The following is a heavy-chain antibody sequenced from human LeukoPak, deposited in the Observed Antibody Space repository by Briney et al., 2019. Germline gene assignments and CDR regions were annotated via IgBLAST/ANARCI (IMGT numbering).Heavy chain of an antibody. CDR3: ARDLRSITIFGVVMKKNYYYGMDV. CDR2: IWYDGSNK. V-gene: IGHV3-33*08. D-gene: IGHD3-3*01. CDR1: GFTFSSYG. J-gene: IGHJ6*02. Sequence: PGGSLRLSCAASGFTFSSYGMHWVRQAPGKGLEWVAVIWYDGSNKYYADSVKGRFTISRDNSKNTLYLQMNSLRAEDTAVYYCARDLRSITIFGVVMKKNYYYGMDVWGQGTTVTVSS.